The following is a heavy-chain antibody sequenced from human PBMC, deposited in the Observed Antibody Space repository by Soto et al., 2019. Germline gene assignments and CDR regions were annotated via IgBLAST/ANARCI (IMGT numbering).Heavy chain of an antibody. CDR1: GGTFSRNP. J-gene: IGHJ4*02. D-gene: IGHD5-12*01. V-gene: IGHV1-69*06. Sequence: SVKVSCKASGGTFSRNPISWMRLAPGQGLEWVGGTIPTFGAGSYAQRFQGRVRITADKSTNTAYMELSKLRPEDTAVYYCARRQSNGYNRYFDSWGQGTLVTVSS. CDR2: TIPTFGAG. CDR3: ARRQSNGYNRYFDS.